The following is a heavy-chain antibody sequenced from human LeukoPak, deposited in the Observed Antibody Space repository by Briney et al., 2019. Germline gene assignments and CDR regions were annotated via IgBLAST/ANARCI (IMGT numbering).Heavy chain of an antibody. CDR2: IYHTGST. CDR1: GNSISSGYY. D-gene: IGHD3-22*01. Sequence: SETLSLTCAVTGNSISSGYYWGWIRQPPGKGLEWIGSIYHTGSTYYNPSLKSRVTISVDTSKNRFSLKLSSVTAADTAVYYCAGQHDSNGYYFYWGPGILVTVSS. CDR3: AGQHDSNGYYFY. V-gene: IGHV4-38-2*01. J-gene: IGHJ4*02.